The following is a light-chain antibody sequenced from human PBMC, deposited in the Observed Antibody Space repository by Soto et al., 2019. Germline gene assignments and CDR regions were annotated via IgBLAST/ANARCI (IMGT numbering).Light chain of an antibody. CDR2: DAS. J-gene: IGKJ1*01. V-gene: IGKV3-20*01. CDR3: HQYGTSPQT. Sequence: EIVLTQSPGSLSLSPGESATLSCRASQSVSNTHVAWYQQRPGQAPRLLIYDASRRDIGVPDRFSGSGSGTDFTLAISGLVPADFAVYFCHQYGTSPQTFGQGTKVEMK. CDR1: QSVSNTH.